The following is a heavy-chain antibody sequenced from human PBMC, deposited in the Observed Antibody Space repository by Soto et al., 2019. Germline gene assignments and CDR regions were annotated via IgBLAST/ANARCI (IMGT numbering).Heavy chain of an antibody. J-gene: IGHJ4*02. Sequence: PGGSLRLSCAASGFTFSSYWMHWVRQAPGKGLVWVSRINSDGSSTSYADSVKGRFTISRDNAKNTLYLQMNSLRAEDTAVYYCARAYPRKRIITILGVPPYYFHYWGPATLVSVFS. V-gene: IGHV3-74*01. CDR3: ARAYPRKRIITILGVPPYYFHY. CDR2: INSDGSST. D-gene: IGHD3-3*01. CDR1: GFTFSSYW.